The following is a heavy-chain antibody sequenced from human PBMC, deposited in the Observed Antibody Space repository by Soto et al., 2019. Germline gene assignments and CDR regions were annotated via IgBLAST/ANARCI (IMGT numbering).Heavy chain of an antibody. V-gene: IGHV3-23*01. Sequence: EVQLLESGGGLVQPGGSLRLSCAASGFSFGTYAMSWVRQAPGKGLEWVSAITGTGAHTYYTDSVKGRFTISRDNSKKTLYLQMNSRRAEDTAVYYCAKGNGGGYFDLWGRGNLVTVSS. CDR2: ITGTGAHT. J-gene: IGHJ2*01. D-gene: IGHD2-21*01. CDR1: GFSFGTYA. CDR3: AKGNGGGYFDL.